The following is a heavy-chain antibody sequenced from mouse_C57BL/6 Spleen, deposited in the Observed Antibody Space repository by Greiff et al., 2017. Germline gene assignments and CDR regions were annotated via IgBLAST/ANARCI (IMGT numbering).Heavy chain of an antibody. D-gene: IGHD2-2*01. J-gene: IGHJ4*01. CDR3: AREGYGYAYYAMDY. CDR1: GYTFTSYW. CDR2: INPSNGGT. Sequence: QVHVKQPGTELVKPGASVKLSCKASGYTFTSYWMHWVKQRPGQGLEWIGNINPSNGGTNYNEKFKSKATLTVDKSSSTAYMQLSSLTSEDSAVYYCAREGYGYAYYAMDYWGQGTSVTVSS. V-gene: IGHV1-53*01.